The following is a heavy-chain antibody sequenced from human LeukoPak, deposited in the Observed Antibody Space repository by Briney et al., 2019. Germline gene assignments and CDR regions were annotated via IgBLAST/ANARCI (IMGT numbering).Heavy chain of an antibody. D-gene: IGHD3-22*01. CDR2: MNPNSGNT. V-gene: IGHV1-8*01. Sequence: ASVKVSCTASGYTFTSYDINWVRQATGQGLEWMGWMNPNSGNTGYAQKFQGRVTMTRNTSISTAYMELSSLRSEDTAVYYCARGLAQYYYDSSGYADYWGQGTLVTVSS. J-gene: IGHJ4*02. CDR3: ARGLAQYYYDSSGYADY. CDR1: GYTFTSYD.